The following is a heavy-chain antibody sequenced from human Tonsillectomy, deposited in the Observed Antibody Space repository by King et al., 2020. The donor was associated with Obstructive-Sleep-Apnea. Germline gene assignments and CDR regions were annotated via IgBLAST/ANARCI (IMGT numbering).Heavy chain of an antibody. Sequence: QLVQSGGGLVKPGGSLRLSCAASGFTFSSYSMNWVRQAPGKGLEWVSSISSSSSYIDYADSVKGRFTISRDNAKNSLYLQMNSVMAEDTALYYCARVGDYEFYYYYGMDVWGQGTTVTVSS. CDR1: GFTFSSYS. D-gene: IGHD4-17*01. J-gene: IGHJ6*02. CDR3: ARVGDYEFYYYYGMDV. CDR2: ISSSSSYI. V-gene: IGHV3-21*01.